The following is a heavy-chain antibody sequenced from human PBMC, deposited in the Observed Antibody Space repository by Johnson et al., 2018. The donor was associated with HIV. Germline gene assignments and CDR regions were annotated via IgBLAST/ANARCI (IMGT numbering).Heavy chain of an antibody. CDR1: GFTFDEYA. V-gene: IGHV3-9*01. CDR2: INWNGDSP. D-gene: IGHD6-13*01. Sequence: VQLVESGGGLIQPGTSLRLSCAASGFTFDEYALHWVRQAPGKGLEWASGINWNGDSPGYADSVKVRFTISRDNAKNSLYLQMNVLLCKRARFSSIAAGFCPASSVLELGDNVRGLLGLRWAMWG. J-gene: IGHJ1*01. CDR3: AAGFCPASSVLELGDNVRGLLGLRWAM.